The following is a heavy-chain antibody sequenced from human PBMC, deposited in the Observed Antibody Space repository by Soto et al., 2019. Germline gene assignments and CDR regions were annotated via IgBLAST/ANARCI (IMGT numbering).Heavy chain of an antibody. D-gene: IGHD3-22*01. CDR2: ISGSGGST. V-gene: IGHV3-23*01. J-gene: IGHJ4*02. Sequence: GGSLRLSCAASGFTFSSYAMSWVRQAPGKGLEWGSAISGSGGSTYYADSVKGRFTISRDNSKNTLYLQMNSLRAEDTAVYYCAKDLSYYDSSALDYWGQGTLVTVSS. CDR1: GFTFSSYA. CDR3: AKDLSYYDSSALDY.